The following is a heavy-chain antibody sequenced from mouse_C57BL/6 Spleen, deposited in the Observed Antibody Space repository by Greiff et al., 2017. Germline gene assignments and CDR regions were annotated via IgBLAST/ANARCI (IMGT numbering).Heavy chain of an antibody. CDR1: GYTFTSYW. D-gene: IGHD1-1*02. CDR3: ARRVGGDFDY. V-gene: IGHV1-64*01. CDR2: IHPNSGST. J-gene: IGHJ2*01. Sequence: QVQLQQSGAELVKPGASVTLSCKASGYTFTSYWMHWVKQRPGQGLEWIGMIHPNSGSTNYNEKFKSKATLTVDKSSSTAYMQLSSLTSEDSAVYCCARRVGGDFDYWGQGTTLTVSS.